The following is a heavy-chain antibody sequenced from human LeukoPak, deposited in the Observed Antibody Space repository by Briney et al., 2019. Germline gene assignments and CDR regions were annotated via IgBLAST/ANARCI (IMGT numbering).Heavy chain of an antibody. J-gene: IGHJ4*02. V-gene: IGHV4-4*07. D-gene: IGHD2-2*01. CDR3: ARVKGIRVDYYFDY. CDR1: GASISSYY. CDR2: IYTSGTT. Sequence: SETLSLTCTVSGASISSYYWSWIRRPAGKGLEYIGRIYTSGTTNYNPSLKSRVIMSVDTSKNQFSLKLSSVTAADTAVYYCARVKGIRVDYYFDYWGQGTLVTVSS.